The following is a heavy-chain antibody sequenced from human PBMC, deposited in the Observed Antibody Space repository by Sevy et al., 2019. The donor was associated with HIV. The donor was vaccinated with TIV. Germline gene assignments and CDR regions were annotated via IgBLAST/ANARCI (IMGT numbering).Heavy chain of an antibody. J-gene: IGHJ6*02. CDR2: MNPNSGNT. CDR1: GYTFTSYD. V-gene: IGHV1-8*01. Sequence: ASVKVSCKASGYTFTSYDINWVRQATGQGLEWMGWMNPNSGNTGYAQKFQGRVTMTRNTSISTAYMELSSLRSEDTAVYYCARVEIAVAGTFRNYYYYGMDVWGQWTTVTVSS. D-gene: IGHD6-19*01. CDR3: ARVEIAVAGTFRNYYYYGMDV.